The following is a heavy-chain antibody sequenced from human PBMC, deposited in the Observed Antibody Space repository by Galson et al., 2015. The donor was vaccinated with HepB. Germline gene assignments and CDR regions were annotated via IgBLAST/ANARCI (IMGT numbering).Heavy chain of an antibody. V-gene: IGHV3-30*18. CDR3: AKDTPLSYDSSGYLDY. CDR2: ISYDGSNK. Sequence: SLRLSCAASGFTFSSYGMHWVRQAPGKGLEWVAVISYDGSNKYYADSVKGRFTISRDNSKNTLYLQMNSLRAEDTAVYYCAKDTPLSYDSSGYLDYWGQGTLVTVSS. D-gene: IGHD3-22*01. CDR1: GFTFSSYG. J-gene: IGHJ4*02.